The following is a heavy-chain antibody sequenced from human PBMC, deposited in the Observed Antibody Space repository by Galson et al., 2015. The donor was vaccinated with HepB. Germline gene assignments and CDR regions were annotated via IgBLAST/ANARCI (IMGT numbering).Heavy chain of an antibody. V-gene: IGHV1-24*01. D-gene: IGHD1-26*01. Sequence: SVKVSCKVSGHTLTELSMHWVRQAPGRGLEWMGGFGPEDGETIYAQNFQGRVTMTEDTSTDTSYMKLSSLRSEDTAVYYCATYSGSHQGWFDPWGQGTLVTVSS. J-gene: IGHJ5*02. CDR2: FGPEDGET. CDR1: GHTLTELS. CDR3: ATYSGSHQGWFDP.